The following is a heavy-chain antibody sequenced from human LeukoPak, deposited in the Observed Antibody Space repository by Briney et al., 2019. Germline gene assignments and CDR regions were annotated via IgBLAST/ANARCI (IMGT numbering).Heavy chain of an antibody. CDR1: GFSFRDFV. CDR3: TRDQTPYY. D-gene: IGHD3-16*01. Sequence: GGSLRLSCTASGFSFRDFVVSWVRQAPGKGLEWVGFVRTKADGGTTEYAASVTGRFTISRDDSNSIAYLEMDSLKTDDTAVYYCTRDQTPYYWGQGTLVTVSS. J-gene: IGHJ4*02. CDR2: VRTKADGGTT. V-gene: IGHV3-49*04.